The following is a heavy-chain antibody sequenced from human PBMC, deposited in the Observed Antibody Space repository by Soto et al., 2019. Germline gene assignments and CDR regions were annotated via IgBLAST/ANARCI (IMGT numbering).Heavy chain of an antibody. CDR1: GYTFTSYG. CDR3: ARKGEAYCGGDCSSPTDKRRSYYGMDV. D-gene: IGHD2-21*02. Sequence: ASVKVSCKASGYTFTSYGISWVRQAPGQGLEWMGWISAYNGNTNYAQKLQGRVTMTTDTSTSTAYMELRSLRSDDTAVYYCARKGEAYCGGDCSSPTDKRRSYYGMDVWGQGTTVTVSS. J-gene: IGHJ6*02. V-gene: IGHV1-18*01. CDR2: ISAYNGNT.